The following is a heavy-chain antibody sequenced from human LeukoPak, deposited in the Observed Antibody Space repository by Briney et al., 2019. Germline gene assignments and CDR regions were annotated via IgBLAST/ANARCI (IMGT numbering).Heavy chain of an antibody. CDR2: INKDGSAT. V-gene: IGHV3-43*02. CDR1: GFTFDAYA. Sequence: GGSLRLSCEASGFTFDAYAMHWVRQAPGKGLEWVSLINKDGSATYYADSVKGRFTISRDNSKNSLYLQMDSLRSEDTALYYCATWAFYHSLDVWGQGTTVTVSS. J-gene: IGHJ6*02. CDR3: ATWAFYHSLDV. D-gene: IGHD1-26*01.